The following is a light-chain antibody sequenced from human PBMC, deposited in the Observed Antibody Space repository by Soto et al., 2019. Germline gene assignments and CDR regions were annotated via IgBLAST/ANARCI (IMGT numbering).Light chain of an antibody. J-gene: IGLJ2*01. Sequence: QSALTQPPSVSGSPGQSVTISYTGTSSDVGSYDRVSWYQRPPGTAPKLMIYEVSNRPSGAPDRFSGSKSGNTASLTISGLQAEDEADYYCSSYTSYNTLVFGGGTKLTVL. V-gene: IGLV2-18*02. CDR3: SSYTSYNTLV. CDR1: SSDVGSYDR. CDR2: EVS.